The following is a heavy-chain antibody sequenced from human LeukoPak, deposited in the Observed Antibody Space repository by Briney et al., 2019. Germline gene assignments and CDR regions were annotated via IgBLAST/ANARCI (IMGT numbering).Heavy chain of an antibody. Sequence: GVSLRLSCAASGFTFSSYAMSWVRQAPGQGLEWVSAISGSGGSTYYADSVTGRFLLAKDYSKNTLYLQMNSLRAEDTAVYYCAELGITMIGGVWGKGTTVTISS. D-gene: IGHD3-10*02. CDR3: AELGITMIGGV. J-gene: IGHJ6*04. CDR1: GFTFSSYA. CDR2: ISGSGGST. V-gene: IGHV3-23*01.